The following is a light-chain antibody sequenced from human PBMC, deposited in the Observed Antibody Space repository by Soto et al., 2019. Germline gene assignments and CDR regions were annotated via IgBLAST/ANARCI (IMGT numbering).Light chain of an antibody. CDR2: DAS. Sequence: DIQMTQSPSSLSASVRDRVTITCQASQDISNYLNWYQQKPGKAPKLLIYDASNLETGVPSRFSGSGYGTDFTFTISSLQPEDIATYYCQQYDNLPLTFGGGTKVEIK. CDR1: QDISNY. V-gene: IGKV1-33*01. CDR3: QQYDNLPLT. J-gene: IGKJ4*01.